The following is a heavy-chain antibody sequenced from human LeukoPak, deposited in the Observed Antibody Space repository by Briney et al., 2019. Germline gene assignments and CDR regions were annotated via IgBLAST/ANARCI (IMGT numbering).Heavy chain of an antibody. V-gene: IGHV3-7*04. CDR1: GFTFSNYW. Sequence: GGSLRLSCAASGFTFSNYWMTWVRQAPGKGLEWVANIKQDGSERDYVDSVKGRFAVSRDDAKNSLYLQMNSLRAEDTAVYYCARGITMANWGQGTLVTVSS. D-gene: IGHD3-10*01. J-gene: IGHJ4*02. CDR2: IKQDGSER. CDR3: ARGITMAN.